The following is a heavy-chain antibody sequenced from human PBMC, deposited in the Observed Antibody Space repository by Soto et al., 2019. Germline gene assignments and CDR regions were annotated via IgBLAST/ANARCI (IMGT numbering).Heavy chain of an antibody. Sequence: SETLSLTCTVSGGSISSSSYYWGWIRQPPGKGLEWIGSIYYRGSTYYNPSLKSRVTISVDTSKNQFSLKLSSVTAADTAVYYCARHAGIGEDIVVVVAARAFDIWGQGTMVTVSS. CDR1: GGSISSSSYY. CDR2: IYYRGST. V-gene: IGHV4-39*01. CDR3: ARHAGIGEDIVVVVAARAFDI. J-gene: IGHJ3*02. D-gene: IGHD2-15*01.